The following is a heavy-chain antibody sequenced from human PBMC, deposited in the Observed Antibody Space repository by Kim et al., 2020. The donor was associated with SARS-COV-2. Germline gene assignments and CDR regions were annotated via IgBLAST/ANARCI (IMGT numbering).Heavy chain of an antibody. D-gene: IGHD3-10*02. CDR3: ARGYVATNFGLTIRS. J-gene: IGHJ3*01. CDR2: MNTTSGNT. V-gene: IGHV1-8*03. Sequence: ASVKVSCKAAGYTFIRNDIHWVRQAPGQGLEWMGWMNTTSGNTRYAQKFQGRVTFTSDTSTNTVYMELSSLRFEDTAFYYCARGYVATNFGLTIRSGGQ. CDR1: GYTFIRND.